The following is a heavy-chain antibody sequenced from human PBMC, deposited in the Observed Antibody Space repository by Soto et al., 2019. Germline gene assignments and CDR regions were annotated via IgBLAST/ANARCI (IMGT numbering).Heavy chain of an antibody. D-gene: IGHD4-17*01. CDR2: IYYSGST. CDR1: GGSIASAESY. V-gene: IGHV4-31*03. J-gene: IGHJ4*02. CDR3: ARVWDYDEFHFDY. Sequence: SETLSLTCTVSGGSIASAESYWSWIRQHPGKGLEWIGYIYYSGSTYYNPSLKSRLTISFDSSKNQFSLRLSSVTAVDTAVYYCARVWDYDEFHFDYWGPGTLVTVSS.